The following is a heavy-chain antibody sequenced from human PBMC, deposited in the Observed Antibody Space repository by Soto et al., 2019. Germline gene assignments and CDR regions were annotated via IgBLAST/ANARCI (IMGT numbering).Heavy chain of an antibody. CDR1: GVFLSQYC. Sequence: SQTLSLTRAVDGVFLSQYCWTWIRQPPGQGLEWIGEINHTGYTTYNPSLKSRVTISVDTSRNQFSLNLTSATAADTAVYYCARSRNLRTLDYWGQG. CDR2: INHTGYT. J-gene: IGHJ4*02. V-gene: IGHV4-34*01. CDR3: ARSRNLRTLDY.